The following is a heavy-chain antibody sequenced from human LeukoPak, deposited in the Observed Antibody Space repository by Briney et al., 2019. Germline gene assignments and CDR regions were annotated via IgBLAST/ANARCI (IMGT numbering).Heavy chain of an antibody. V-gene: IGHV1-2*02. CDR2: INPNSGGT. J-gene: IGHJ4*02. CDR3: AREDGGSWPNFDY. D-gene: IGHD6-13*01. CDR1: GYTFTGYY. Sequence: ASVKVSCKASGYTFTGYYMHWVRQAPGQGLQWMGWINPNSGGTNYAQKFQGRVTMTRDTSISTAYMELSRLRSDDTAVYYCAREDGGSWPNFDYWGQGTLVTVSS.